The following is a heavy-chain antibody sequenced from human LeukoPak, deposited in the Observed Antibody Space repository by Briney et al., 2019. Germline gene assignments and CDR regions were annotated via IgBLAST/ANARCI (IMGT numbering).Heavy chain of an antibody. CDR1: GGSISSYY. CDR3: ARGGIAARPFYYYYYMDV. Sequence: SETLSLTCTVSGGSISSYYWSWIRQPPGKGLEWIGYIYYSGSTNYNPSLKSRVTISVDTSKNQFSLKLSSVTAADTAVYYCARGGIAARPFYYYYYMDVWDKGTTVTVSS. V-gene: IGHV4-59*01. CDR2: IYYSGST. J-gene: IGHJ6*03. D-gene: IGHD6-6*01.